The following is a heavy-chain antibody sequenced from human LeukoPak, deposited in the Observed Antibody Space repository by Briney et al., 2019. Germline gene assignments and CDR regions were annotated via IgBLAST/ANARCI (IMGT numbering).Heavy chain of an antibody. D-gene: IGHD6-19*01. CDR3: ATGGYSSGWYVRY. V-gene: IGHV1-24*01. Sequence: ASVKVSCKISGYTLTELSMHWVRQAPGRGLEWMGGFDPEDGETIYAQKFQGRVTMTEDTSTDTAYMELSSLRSEDTAVYYCATGGYSSGWYVRYWGQGTLVTVSS. CDR1: GYTLTELS. CDR2: FDPEDGET. J-gene: IGHJ4*02.